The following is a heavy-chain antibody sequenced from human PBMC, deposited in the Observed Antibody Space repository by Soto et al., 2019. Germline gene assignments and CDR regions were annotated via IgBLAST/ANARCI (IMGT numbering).Heavy chain of an antibody. D-gene: IGHD6-6*01. CDR1: GGTFSSYA. J-gene: IGHJ6*02. CDR2: IIPIFGTA. Sequence: QVQLVQSGAEVKKPGSSVKVSCKASGGTFSSYAISWVRQAPGQGLEWMGGIIPIFGTANYAQKFQGRVTIAADKSTGTAYLERGSLGSEARAVYYGGRVVAARYYYGMDVWGQGTRVTVSS. V-gene: IGHV1-69*06. CDR3: GRVVAARYYYGMDV.